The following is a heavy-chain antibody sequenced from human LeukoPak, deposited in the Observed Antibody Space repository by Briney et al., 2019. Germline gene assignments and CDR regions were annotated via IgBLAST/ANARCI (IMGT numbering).Heavy chain of an antibody. D-gene: IGHD1-26*01. Sequence: ASVKVSCKASGYTFTSSYINWVRQAPGQRLEWIGWISAYNGRTNYAQKFRGRVTMTTDSSTSTAYMDLTSLRSDDTAVYYCARGGTYYPCIDYWGQGTLVTVSS. J-gene: IGHJ4*02. CDR2: ISAYNGRT. CDR1: GYTFTSSY. V-gene: IGHV1-18*01. CDR3: ARGGTYYPCIDY.